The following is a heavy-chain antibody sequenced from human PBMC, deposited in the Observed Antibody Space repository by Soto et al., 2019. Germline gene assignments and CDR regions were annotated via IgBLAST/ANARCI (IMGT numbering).Heavy chain of an antibody. CDR1: GYSFTSYG. CDR3: ARDLGQQLVDY. V-gene: IGHV1-18*01. CDR2: ISAYNGNK. D-gene: IGHD6-13*01. Sequence: ASVKVSCKASGYSFTSYGTSWVRQAPGQGLEWMGWISAYNGNKKYAQKLQGRVTMTTDTSTSTAYMELRSLRSDDTAVYYCARDLGQQLVDYWGQGTLVTVSS. J-gene: IGHJ4*02.